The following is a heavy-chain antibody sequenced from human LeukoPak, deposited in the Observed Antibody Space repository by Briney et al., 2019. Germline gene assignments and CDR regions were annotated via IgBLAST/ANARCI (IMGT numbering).Heavy chain of an antibody. CDR3: VLLSYYYDSSGYT. CDR2: ISGSGGST. J-gene: IGHJ5*02. CDR1: GFTFSSYA. Sequence: GGSLRLSCAPSGFTFSSYAMSWVRQAPGKGLEWVSAISGSGGSTYYADSVKGRFTISRDNSKNTLYLQMNSLRAEDTAVYYCVLLSYYYDSSGYTWGQGTLVTVSS. D-gene: IGHD3-22*01. V-gene: IGHV3-23*01.